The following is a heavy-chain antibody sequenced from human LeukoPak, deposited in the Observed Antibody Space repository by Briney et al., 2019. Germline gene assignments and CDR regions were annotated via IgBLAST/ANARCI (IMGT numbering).Heavy chain of an antibody. CDR3: ARFGGITGSI. CDR2: FYTSGST. V-gene: IGHV4-61*02. J-gene: IGHJ4*02. D-gene: IGHD1-14*01. Sequence: NTSETLSLTCTVSGGSISSGSYYWSWIRQPAGKGLEWIGRFYTSGSTSYNPPLKSRVAISVDTSKNQFSLKLSSVTAADTDLYYCARFGGITGSIWGQGTLVTVSS. CDR1: GGSISSGSYY.